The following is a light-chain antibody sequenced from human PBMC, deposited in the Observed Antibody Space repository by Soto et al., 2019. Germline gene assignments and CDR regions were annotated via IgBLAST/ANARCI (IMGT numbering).Light chain of an antibody. J-gene: IGKJ5*01. Sequence: EVVMTQSPATLSVSPGERATLSCRASQTISNTLVWYQQKPGQAPRLLISGAFNRATGVPARFSGSGSGTDFTLTIISVQSEYFAVYYCQQYSDWPITFGQGTRLEI. V-gene: IGKV3-15*01. CDR3: QQYSDWPIT. CDR1: QTISNT. CDR2: GAF.